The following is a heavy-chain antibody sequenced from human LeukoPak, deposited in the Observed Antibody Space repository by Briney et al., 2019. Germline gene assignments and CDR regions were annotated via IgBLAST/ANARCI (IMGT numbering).Heavy chain of an antibody. CDR2: IYHSGTT. CDR1: GGSISSYY. CDR3: ARVWAPGYYYYMDV. V-gene: IGHV4-59*08. D-gene: IGHD3-16*01. Sequence: PSETLSLTCTVSGGSISSYYWSWIRQPPGKGLEWIALIYHSGTTYYNPSLKSRVTISVDTSKNQFSLKLSSVTAADTAVYYCARVWAPGYYYYMDVWDKGTTVTVSS. J-gene: IGHJ6*03.